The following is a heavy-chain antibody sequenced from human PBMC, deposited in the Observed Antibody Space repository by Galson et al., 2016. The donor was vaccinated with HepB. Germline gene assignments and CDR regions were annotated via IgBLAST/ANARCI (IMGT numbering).Heavy chain of an antibody. J-gene: IGHJ4*02. CDR3: ARGGLVRGAHGGSFDY. CDR2: TFYRSKWYY. Sequence: CAISGDSVSSTSAGWSWVRQSPSRGLERLGRTFYRSKWYYDYAISVRSRITINPDTSKNQFSLQLISVTPEDTAVYYCARGGLVRGAHGGSFDYWGQGTLVTVSS. V-gene: IGHV6-1*01. D-gene: IGHD3-10*01. CDR1: GDSVSSTSAG.